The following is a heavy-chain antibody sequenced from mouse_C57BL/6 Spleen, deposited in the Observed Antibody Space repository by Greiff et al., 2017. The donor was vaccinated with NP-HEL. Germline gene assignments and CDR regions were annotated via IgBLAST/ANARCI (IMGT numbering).Heavy chain of an antibody. V-gene: IGHV3-6*01. J-gene: IGHJ1*03. Sequence: EVKVEESGPGLVKPSQSLSLTCSVTGYSITSGYYWNWIRQFPGNKLEWMGYISYDGSNNYNPSLKNRISITRDTSKNQFFLKLNSVTTEDTATYYCAKIYYYGSSYWYFDVWGTGTTVTVSS. CDR3: AKIYYYGSSYWYFDV. CDR2: ISYDGSN. D-gene: IGHD1-1*01. CDR1: GYSITSGYY.